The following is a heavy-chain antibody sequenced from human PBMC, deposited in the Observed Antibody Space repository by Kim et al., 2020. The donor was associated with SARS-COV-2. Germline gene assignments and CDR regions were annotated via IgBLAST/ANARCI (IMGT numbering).Heavy chain of an antibody. Sequence: SETLSLTCTVSGGSISSSSYYWGWIRQPPGKGLEWIGSIYYSGSTYYNPSLKSRVTISVDTSKNQFSLKLSSVTAADTAVYYCASDGSGEYYYYGMDVWG. CDR2: IYYSGST. D-gene: IGHD3-10*01. J-gene: IGHJ6*01. V-gene: IGHV4-39*07. CDR3: ASDGSGEYYYYGMDV. CDR1: GGSISSSSYY.